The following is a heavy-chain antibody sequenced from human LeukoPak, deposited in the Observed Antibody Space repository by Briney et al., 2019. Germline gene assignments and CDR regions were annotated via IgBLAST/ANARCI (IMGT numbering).Heavy chain of an antibody. Sequence: SETLSLTCAVYGGSFSGYYWSWIRQPPGKGLEWIGEINHSGSANYNPSLKSRVTISVDTSKNQFSLKLSSVTAADTAVYYCARHKGQQWLVYYYYYYMDVWGKGTTVTISS. CDR1: GGSFSGYY. J-gene: IGHJ6*03. CDR3: ARHKGQQWLVYYYYYYMDV. CDR2: INHSGSA. V-gene: IGHV4-34*01. D-gene: IGHD6-19*01.